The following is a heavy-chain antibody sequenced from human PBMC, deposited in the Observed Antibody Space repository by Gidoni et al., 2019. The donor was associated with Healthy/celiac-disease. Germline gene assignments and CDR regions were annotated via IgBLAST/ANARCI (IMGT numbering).Heavy chain of an antibody. J-gene: IGHJ2*01. CDR3: ARGLGVGFGELYSRYFDL. CDR2: IYYSGST. Sequence: QVQLQESGPGLVKPSQTLSLTCALSDGSFSSVAYYGSWIRQPPGKGLEWIGYIYYSGSTYYNPSLKSRVTISVDTSKNQFSLKLSSVPAADTAVYYCARGLGVGFGELYSRYFDLWGRGTLVTVSS. CDR1: DGSFSSVAYY. D-gene: IGHD3-10*01. V-gene: IGHV4-30-4*01.